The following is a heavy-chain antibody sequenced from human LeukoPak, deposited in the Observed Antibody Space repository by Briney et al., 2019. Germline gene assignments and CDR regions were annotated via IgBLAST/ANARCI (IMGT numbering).Heavy chain of an antibody. CDR1: GFIFSDYG. D-gene: IGHD3-3*01. CDR3: AKGYDFWSGWDV. CDR2: IWYDGSDK. J-gene: IGHJ6*04. Sequence: GGSLILSCAASGFIFSDYGIHWVRQAPGKGLEWVALIWYDGSDKFYADSVKGRVTISRDNSKNTVDLQMTSLRAEDTAVYYCAKGYDFWSGWDVWGKGTTVTVSS. V-gene: IGHV3-33*06.